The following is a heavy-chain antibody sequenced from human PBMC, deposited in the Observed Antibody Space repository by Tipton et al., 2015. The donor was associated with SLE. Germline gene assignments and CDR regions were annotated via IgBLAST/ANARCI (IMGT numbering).Heavy chain of an antibody. CDR1: GGSISSYY. Sequence: LRLSCTVSGGSISSYYWSWIRQPPGKGLEWIGYIYYSGSTNYNPSLKRRVTISVDTSTNQFSLKLSSVTAADPAVYYCARWAGPTVNFDYWGQGTLVTVSS. CDR2: IYYSGST. V-gene: IGHV4-59*01. J-gene: IGHJ4*02. CDR3: ARWAGPTVNFDY. D-gene: IGHD4-11*01.